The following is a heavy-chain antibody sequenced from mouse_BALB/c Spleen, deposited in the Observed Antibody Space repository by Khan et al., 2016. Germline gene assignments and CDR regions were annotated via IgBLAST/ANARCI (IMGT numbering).Heavy chain of an antibody. V-gene: IGHV4-1*02. CDR1: GFDFSRYW. CDR3: ARAGYYGYQVN. Sequence: EVKLLESGGGLVQPGGSLKLSCSASGFDFSRYWMSWVRQAPGKGLEWIGEINPDSSTINYTPSLKDKFIISRDNAKNTLYLQMSKVRSEDTVLYYFARAGYYGYQVNWGQGTLVTVSA. CDR2: INPDSSTI. J-gene: IGHJ3*01. D-gene: IGHD1-1*01.